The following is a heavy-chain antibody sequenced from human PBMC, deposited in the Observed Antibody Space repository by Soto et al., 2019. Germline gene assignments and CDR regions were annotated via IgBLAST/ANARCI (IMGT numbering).Heavy chain of an antibody. V-gene: IGHV1-18*01. CDR3: ARTFRGVVVAAYDSSIDY. CDR2: ISAYNGNT. J-gene: IGHJ4*02. Sequence: ASVKVSCKASGYTFTSYGISWVRQAPGQGLEWMGWISAYNGNTNYAQKLQGRVTMTTDTSTSTAYMELRSLRSDDTDVYYCARTFRGVVVAAYDSSIDYWGQGTLVTVSS. CDR1: GYTFTSYG. D-gene: IGHD2-15*01.